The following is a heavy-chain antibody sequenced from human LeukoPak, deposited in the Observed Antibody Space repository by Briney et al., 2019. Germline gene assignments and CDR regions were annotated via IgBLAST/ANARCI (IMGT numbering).Heavy chain of an antibody. CDR1: GYSHTSDW. J-gene: IGHJ4*02. CDR3: TREVVGTTIKNFDS. D-gene: IGHD4-11*01. Sequence: GASVKVSCKASGYSHTSDWMHWVRQAPGQWLELMGASNSGSGSVSHAQKLQGRVTMTRDTATSTVYMELSSLGSEDTAVYYCTREVVGTTIKNFDSWGQGTLVTVSS. V-gene: IGHV1-46*01. CDR2: SNSGSGSV.